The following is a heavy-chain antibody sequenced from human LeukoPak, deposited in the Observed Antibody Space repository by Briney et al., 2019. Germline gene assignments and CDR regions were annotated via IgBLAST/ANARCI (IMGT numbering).Heavy chain of an antibody. CDR2: INPNSGGT. V-gene: IGHV1-2*02. J-gene: IGHJ4*02. Sequence: ASVKVSCKASGYTFTGYYMHWVRQAPGQGLEWMGWINPNSGGTNYAQKFQGRVTMTRDTSISTAYMELSGLRSDDTAVYYCARAHLTTVTIHDYWGQGTLVTVSS. D-gene: IGHD4-17*01. CDR3: ARAHLTTVTIHDY. CDR1: GYTFTGYY.